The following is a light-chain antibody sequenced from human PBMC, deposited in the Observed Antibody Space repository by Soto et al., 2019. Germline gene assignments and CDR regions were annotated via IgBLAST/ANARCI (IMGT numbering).Light chain of an antibody. V-gene: IGLV2-14*01. Sequence: QSVLTQPASVSGSPGQSVTISCTGTSSDFGGNFYVSWYQQHPGKAPRLILREVTIRPSGVSSRFSGSRSGNTASLTISGLQAEDEADYYCSSCSTTTFEILFGGGTKVTVL. CDR1: SSDFGGNFY. CDR3: SSCSTTTFEIL. CDR2: EVT. J-gene: IGLJ2*01.